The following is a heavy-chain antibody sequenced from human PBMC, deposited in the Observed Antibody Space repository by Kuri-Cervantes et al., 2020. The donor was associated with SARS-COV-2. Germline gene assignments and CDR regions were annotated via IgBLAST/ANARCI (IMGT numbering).Heavy chain of an antibody. CDR3: ARPLEGGDYFDY. CDR2: IYYSGST. D-gene: IGHD3-16*01. CDR1: GGSISSSSYY. Sequence: PETLSLTCTVSGGSISSSSYYWGWIRQPPGKGLEWCGSIYYSGSTYYNPSLKSRVTISVDTSKNQFSLKLSSVTAADTAVYYCARPLEGGDYFDYWGQGTLVTVSS. J-gene: IGHJ4*02. V-gene: IGHV4-39*01.